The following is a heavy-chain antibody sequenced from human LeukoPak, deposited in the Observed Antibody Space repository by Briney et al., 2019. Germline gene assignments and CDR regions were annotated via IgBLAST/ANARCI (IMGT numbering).Heavy chain of an antibody. V-gene: IGHV3-74*01. Sequence: XHWVRQIXGKGLVWVSRIDSDGSRTSYADSVKGRFTISRDDVKNMLYLQMNSLRVEDTGLYYCSTVEHFWGQGTLVTVSS. CDR3: STVEHF. CDR2: IDSDGSRT. D-gene: IGHD1/OR15-1a*01. J-gene: IGHJ4*02.